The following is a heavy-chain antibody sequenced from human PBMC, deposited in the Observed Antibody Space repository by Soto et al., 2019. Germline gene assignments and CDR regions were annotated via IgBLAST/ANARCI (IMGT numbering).Heavy chain of an antibody. CDR2: ISTHGRNT. Sequence: LRLSCSASGFSFRDSAMHWVRQAPGKELEYVSAISTHGRNTYYADSVKGRFTISIDNSKNTVHLQMISLRVENTAVYYCVRDVFGVVIFESWGQVPTVTVSS. D-gene: IGHD3-3*01. CDR3: VRDVFGVVIFES. V-gene: IGHV3-64D*08. J-gene: IGHJ4*02. CDR1: GFSFRDSA.